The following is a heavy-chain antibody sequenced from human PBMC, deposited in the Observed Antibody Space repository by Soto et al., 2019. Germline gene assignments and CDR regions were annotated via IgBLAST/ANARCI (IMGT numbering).Heavy chain of an antibody. J-gene: IGHJ6*02. CDR1: GFTFSSYA. Sequence: GGSLRLSCSASGFTFSSYAMHWVRQAPGKGLEYVSAISSNGGSTYYADSVKGRFTISRDNSKNTLYLQMSSLRAEDTAVYYCVKGGRSTIFGAGIRRTIYCMDNWGQGATVTVSS. V-gene: IGHV3-64D*06. CDR2: ISSNGGST. D-gene: IGHD3-3*01. CDR3: VKGGRSTIFGAGIRRTIYCMDN.